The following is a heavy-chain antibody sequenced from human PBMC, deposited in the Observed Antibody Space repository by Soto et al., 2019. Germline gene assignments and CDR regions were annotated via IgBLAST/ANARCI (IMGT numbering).Heavy chain of an antibody. D-gene: IGHD6-19*01. V-gene: IGHV4-30-2*01. J-gene: IGHJ4*02. CDR2: IYHSGST. CDR3: ARIAVAGTRFDY. Sequence: SETLSLTCAVSGGFISSGGYSWSWIRQPPGKGLEWIGYIYHSGSTYYNPSLKSRVTISVDKSKNQFSLKLSSVTAADTAVYYCARIAVAGTRFDYWGQGTLVTVSS. CDR1: GGFISSGGYS.